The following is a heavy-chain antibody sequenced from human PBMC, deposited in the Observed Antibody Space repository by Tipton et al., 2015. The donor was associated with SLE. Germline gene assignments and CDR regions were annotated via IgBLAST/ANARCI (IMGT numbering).Heavy chain of an antibody. V-gene: IGHV4-39*01. D-gene: IGHD2-2*01. Sequence: TLSLTCTVSGGSISSSSYYWGWIRQPPGKGLEWIGSIYYSGSTYYNPSLKSRVTISVDTSKNQFSLKLSSVTAADTAVYYCARGGGYCSSTSCPRAFDIWGQGTMVTVSS. CDR1: GGSISSSSYY. CDR2: IYYSGST. J-gene: IGHJ3*02. CDR3: ARGGGYCSSTSCPRAFDI.